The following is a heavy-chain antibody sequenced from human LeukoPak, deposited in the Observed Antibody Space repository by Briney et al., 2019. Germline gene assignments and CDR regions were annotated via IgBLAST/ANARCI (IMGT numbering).Heavy chain of an antibody. Sequence: SETLSLTCTVSGGSISSYYWSWIRQPPGKGLEWIGYIYYSGSTNYNPSLKSRVTISVDTSKNQFSLKLSSVTAADTAVYYCARDLVFYYWGQGTLVTVSS. J-gene: IGHJ4*02. CDR1: GGSISSYY. CDR3: ARDLVFYY. V-gene: IGHV4-59*01. D-gene: IGHD3-16*02. CDR2: IYYSGST.